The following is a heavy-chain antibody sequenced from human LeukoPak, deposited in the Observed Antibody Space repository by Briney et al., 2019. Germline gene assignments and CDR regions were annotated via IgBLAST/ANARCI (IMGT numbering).Heavy chain of an antibody. J-gene: IGHJ4*02. CDR3: ARDGGFDY. Sequence: ASVKVSCKTSGYTFTDYYMHWVRQAPGQGLEWMGWINPNSGVTNYAQKFQGRLTMTRDTSISTAYMELSSLRSDDTAVYYRARDGGFDYWGQGTLVAVSS. CDR1: GYTFTDYY. V-gene: IGHV1-2*02. D-gene: IGHD3-3*01. CDR2: INPNSGVT.